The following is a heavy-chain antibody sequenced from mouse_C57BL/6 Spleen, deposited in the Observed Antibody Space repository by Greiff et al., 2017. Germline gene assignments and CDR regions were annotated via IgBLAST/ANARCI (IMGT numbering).Heavy chain of an antibody. Sequence: EVKLMESGGGLVQPGGSLKLSCAASGFTFSDYYMYWVRQTPEKRLEWVAYISTGGGSTYYPDTVKGRFTISRDKAKNTRYLQMSRLKSEDTAMYYCARGGMITTVYYYAMDYWGQGTSVTVSS. CDR3: ARGGMITTVYYYAMDY. D-gene: IGHD2-4*01. J-gene: IGHJ4*01. V-gene: IGHV5-12*01. CDR1: GFTFSDYY. CDR2: ISTGGGST.